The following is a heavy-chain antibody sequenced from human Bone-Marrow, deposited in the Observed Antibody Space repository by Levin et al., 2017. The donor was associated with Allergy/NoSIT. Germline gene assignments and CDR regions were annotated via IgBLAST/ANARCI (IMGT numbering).Heavy chain of an antibody. Sequence: GESLKIYCAASGFTFSTHAMHWVRQAPGKGLEWVANIWYDGSNKYYADSVKGRFTVFRDNSEDTVSLQMNSLSAEDTAIYYCARDPPSSGWAFDHWGQGTRVTVSS. V-gene: IGHV3-33*01. CDR2: IWYDGSNK. CDR3: ARDPPSSGWAFDH. CDR1: GFTFSTHA. J-gene: IGHJ5*02. D-gene: IGHD6-19*01.